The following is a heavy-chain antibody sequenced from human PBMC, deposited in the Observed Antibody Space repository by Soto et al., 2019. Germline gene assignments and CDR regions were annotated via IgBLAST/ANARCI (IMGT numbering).Heavy chain of an antibody. CDR3: IREMDAGGLDN. D-gene: IGHD3-16*01. CDR2: IYWNSARI. V-gene: IGHV3-9*01. Sequence: PGGSLRLSCAASGFTFSSYSMNWVRQAPGKGLEWVSGIYWNSARIDYADSVKGRFTISRDNAKNSLYLQMNSLKTEDTAFYYCIREMDAGGLDNWGQGTLVTVSS. J-gene: IGHJ4*02. CDR1: GFTFSSYS.